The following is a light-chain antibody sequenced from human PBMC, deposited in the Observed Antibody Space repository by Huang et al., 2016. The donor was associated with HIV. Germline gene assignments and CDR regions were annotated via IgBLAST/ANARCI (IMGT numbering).Light chain of an antibody. CDR3: LQYYSVPQT. CDR2: GAT. CDR1: QTVLYSLNKKNY. J-gene: IGKJ1*01. V-gene: IGKV4-1*01. Sequence: DIVMTQSPDSLAVSPGERATINCKSSQTVLYSLNKKNYLAWFQQKPGRPPKLLIYGATTRESGGPDRFSGSGSGTDFTLTINNLQAEDVAVYFCLQYYSVPQTFGHGTKVEIK.